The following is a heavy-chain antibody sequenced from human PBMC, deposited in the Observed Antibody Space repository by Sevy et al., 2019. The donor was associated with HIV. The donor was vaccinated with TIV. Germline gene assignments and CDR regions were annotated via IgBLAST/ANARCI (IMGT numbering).Heavy chain of an antibody. CDR3: TRWKAAQSIFDY. CDR2: LKSDVYGGTV. D-gene: IGHD6-13*01. J-gene: IGHJ4*02. CDR1: GLTFGDYC. Sequence: GGSLRLSCIASGLTFGDYCMSWVRQAPGKGLEWVAFLKSDVYGGTVDHAASVRGRFVISRDDSKTIAYLQMNDLKTEDTGVYYCTRWKAAQSIFDYWGQGALVTVSS. V-gene: IGHV3-49*04.